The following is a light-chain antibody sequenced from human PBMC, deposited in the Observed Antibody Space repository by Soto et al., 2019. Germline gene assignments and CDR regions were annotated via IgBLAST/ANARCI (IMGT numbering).Light chain of an antibody. CDR1: SANIGAGHD. Sequence: QSVLTQPPSVSGAPGQRVSISCTGSSANIGAGHDVHWYRQLPGTAPKLLIYGNNNRPSGVPDRFSGSKSGTSASLAITGLQPQDEADYYCQSYDSSLSGYVFATGTKLTVL. CDR2: GNN. CDR3: QSYDSSLSGYV. V-gene: IGLV1-40*01. J-gene: IGLJ1*01.